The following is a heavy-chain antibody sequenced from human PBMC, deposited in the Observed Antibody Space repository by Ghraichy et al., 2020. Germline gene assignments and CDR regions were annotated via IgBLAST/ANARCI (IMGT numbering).Heavy chain of an antibody. V-gene: IGHV1-2*06. CDR1: GYTFTGYH. CDR3: ARDGGFYYDRLTGMKRAAYDI. Sequence: ASVKVSCKASGYTFTGYHFYWVRQAPGQGLEWMGRLNPDTGGTNYAQKFQDRVTMTRDTSISTAYMELSRLNSDDTAVYYCARDGGFYYDRLTGMKRAAYDIWGQGTMVTVS. D-gene: IGHD3-9*01. CDR2: LNPDTGGT. J-gene: IGHJ3*02.